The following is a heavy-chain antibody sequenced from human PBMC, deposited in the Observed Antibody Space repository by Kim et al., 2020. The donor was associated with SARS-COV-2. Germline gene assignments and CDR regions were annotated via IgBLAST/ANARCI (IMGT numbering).Heavy chain of an antibody. CDR1: GYTFSDYY. J-gene: IGHJ5*02. Sequence: ASVKVSCKTSGYTFSDYYIHWVRQAPGQGLEWVGSVNPKNGGTLYGQKFQGRVILTSDTSIKTAYMDLRGLRSDDTALYYCARGLAVGPWGQGTMVTVSS. V-gene: IGHV1-2*02. CDR3: ARGLAVGP. CDR2: VNPKNGGT. D-gene: IGHD6-19*01.